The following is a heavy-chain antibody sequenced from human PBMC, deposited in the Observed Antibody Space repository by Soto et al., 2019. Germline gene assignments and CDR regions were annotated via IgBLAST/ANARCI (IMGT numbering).Heavy chain of an antibody. CDR2: IYYSGST. J-gene: IGHJ4*02. Sequence: SETLSLTCTVSGGSISNSIYYWAWIRQPPGKGLEWIGSIYYSGSTYYNPSLKSRVTISVDTSKNQFSLKLSSVTAADTAVYYCARTPEGFDYWGQGTLVTVSS. CDR1: GGSISNSIYY. V-gene: IGHV4-39*01. CDR3: ARTPEGFDY.